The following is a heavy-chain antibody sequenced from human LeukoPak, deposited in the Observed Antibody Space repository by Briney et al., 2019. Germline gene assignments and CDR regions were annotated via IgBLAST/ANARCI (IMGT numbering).Heavy chain of an antibody. D-gene: IGHD3-10*01. Sequence: GGSLRLSCAASGFTVSSNYMSWVRQAPGKGLEWVSVIYSGGSTYYADSVKGRFTISRDNSKNTLYLQMSSLRAEDTAVYYCARARRNYYGSGSPLDYWGQGTLVTVSS. J-gene: IGHJ4*02. CDR1: GFTVSSNY. V-gene: IGHV3-53*01. CDR2: IYSGGST. CDR3: ARARRNYYGSGSPLDY.